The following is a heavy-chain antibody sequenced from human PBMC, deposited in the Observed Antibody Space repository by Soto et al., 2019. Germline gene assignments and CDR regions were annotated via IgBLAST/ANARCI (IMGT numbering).Heavy chain of an antibody. Sequence: GGSLRLSSGASGFTFTNFAMHWVRQAQGKGLEWVAVISKDGSKTDFADSVKGRFTIPRENSKNTVYLQMNSLTSEDTALYYCARDAYSNKYFSDYWGLGTLVTVSS. V-gene: IGHV3-30*03. CDR3: ARDAYSNKYFSDY. CDR1: GFTFTNFA. CDR2: ISKDGSKT. J-gene: IGHJ4*02. D-gene: IGHD5-18*01.